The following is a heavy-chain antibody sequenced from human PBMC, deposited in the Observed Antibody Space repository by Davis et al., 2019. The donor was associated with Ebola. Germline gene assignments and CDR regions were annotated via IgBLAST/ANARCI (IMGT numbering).Heavy chain of an antibody. CDR2: ISGSGGST. J-gene: IGHJ4*02. D-gene: IGHD2-8*01. V-gene: IGHV3-23*01. CDR1: GFTFSSYA. CDR3: ARGEGRDVLMVYAYFDY. Sequence: GESLKISCAASGFTFSSYAMSWVRQAPGKGLEWVSAISGSGGSTYYADSAKGRFTISRDNSKNTLYLQMNSLRAEDTAVYYCARGEGRDVLMVYAYFDYWGQGTLVTVSS.